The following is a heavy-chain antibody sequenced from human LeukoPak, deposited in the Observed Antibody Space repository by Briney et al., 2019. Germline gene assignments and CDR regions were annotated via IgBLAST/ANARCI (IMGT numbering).Heavy chain of an antibody. CDR3: ARDVSGYDSYYYYGMDV. V-gene: IGHV1-18*01. Sequence: ASVKVSCKASGYTFTSYGTSWVRQAPGQGLEWMGWISAYNGNTNYAQKLQGRVTMTTDTSTSTAYMELRSLRSDDTAVYYCARDVSGYDSYYYYGMDVWGQGTTVTVSS. CDR1: GYTFTSYG. CDR2: ISAYNGNT. J-gene: IGHJ6*02. D-gene: IGHD5-12*01.